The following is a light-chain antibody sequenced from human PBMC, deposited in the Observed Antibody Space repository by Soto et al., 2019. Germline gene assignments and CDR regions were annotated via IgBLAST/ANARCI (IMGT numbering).Light chain of an antibody. CDR1: QSVSSSY. CDR3: QQYGSSPPLS. Sequence: EIVFTQSPGTLSLSPGERATLSCRASQSVSSSYLAWYQRKPGQAPRLLIYGASSRATGIPDRFSGSGSGTDFTLTISRLXPEDFAVYYCQQYGSSPPLSFGGGTKVDIK. J-gene: IGKJ4*01. V-gene: IGKV3-20*01. CDR2: GAS.